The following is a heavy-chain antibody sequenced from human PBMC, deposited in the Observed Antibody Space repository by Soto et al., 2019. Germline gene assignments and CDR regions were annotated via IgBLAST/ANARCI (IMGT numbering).Heavy chain of an antibody. D-gene: IGHD3-9*01. Sequence: GGSLRLSCAASGFTFSTNALSWVRQAPGKGLEWVSAISGSDDSTYYADSMKGRFTISRDTSKDTLYLQMNSLRAEDTAVYYCAKEAKYYDFLTGFHYFGMDVWGQGTAVTVAS. CDR3: AKEAKYYDFLTGFHYFGMDV. V-gene: IGHV3-23*01. J-gene: IGHJ6*02. CDR2: ISGSDDST. CDR1: GFTFSTNA.